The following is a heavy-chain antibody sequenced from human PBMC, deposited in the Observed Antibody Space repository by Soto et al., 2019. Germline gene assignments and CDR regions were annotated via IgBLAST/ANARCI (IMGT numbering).Heavy chain of an antibody. CDR3: ARDLTTYYYGSGSDY. D-gene: IGHD3-10*01. Sequence: ASVKVSCKASGYTFSSYPLHWVRQAPGQRLEWMGWINAYSGNTNYSQKLQGRVTMTTDTSTSTAYMELRSLRSDDTAVYYCARDLTTYYYGSGSDYWGQGTLVTVSS. J-gene: IGHJ4*02. CDR2: INAYSGNT. V-gene: IGHV1-18*01. CDR1: GYTFSSYP.